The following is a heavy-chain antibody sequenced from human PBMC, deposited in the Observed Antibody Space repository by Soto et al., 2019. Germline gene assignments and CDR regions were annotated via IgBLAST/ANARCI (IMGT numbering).Heavy chain of an antibody. CDR1: GGSISSSSYY. CDR2: IYYSGST. J-gene: IGHJ4*02. D-gene: IGHD3-22*01. CDR3: ARLLRTSVLVVITGGYFDY. V-gene: IGHV4-39*01. Sequence: PSETLSLTRTVSGGSISSSSYYWGWIPEPPGKGLEWIGSIYYSGSTYYNPSLKSRVTISVDTSKNQFSLKLSSVTAEDTAVYYCARLLRTSVLVVITGGYFDYWGQGTLVTVSS.